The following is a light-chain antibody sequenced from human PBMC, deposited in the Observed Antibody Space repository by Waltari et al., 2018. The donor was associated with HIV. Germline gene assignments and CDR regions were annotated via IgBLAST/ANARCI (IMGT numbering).Light chain of an antibody. V-gene: IGLV2-23*02. Sequence: QSALTQPASVSGSPGQSITIHGTGTSSDVGSYKLVSWYQQHPGKAPKLMIYEVSKRPSVVSNRFSGSKSGNTASLTISGLQAEDEADYYCCSYAGSSTFVVFGGGTKLTVL. CDR3: CSYAGSSTFVV. J-gene: IGLJ2*01. CDR1: SSDVGSYKL. CDR2: EVS.